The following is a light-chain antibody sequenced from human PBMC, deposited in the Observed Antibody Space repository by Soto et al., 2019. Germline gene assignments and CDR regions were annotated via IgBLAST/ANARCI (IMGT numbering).Light chain of an antibody. CDR1: SSNIGTNP. CDR2: DNN. J-gene: IGLJ1*01. V-gene: IGLV1-44*01. CDR3: AAWDGSLKGYV. Sequence: QSALTQPPSASGTPGQRVLISCSGSSSNIGTNPVNWYRQAPGTAPQHLIYDNNQRPSGVPDRFSGSKSGTSASLAISGLQSEDEADYYCAAWDGSLKGYVFATGTKVTVL.